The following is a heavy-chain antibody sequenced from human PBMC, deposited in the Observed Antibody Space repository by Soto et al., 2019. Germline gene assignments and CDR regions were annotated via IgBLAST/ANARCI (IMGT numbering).Heavy chain of an antibody. CDR3: ASAAASNWFDP. D-gene: IGHD6-25*01. J-gene: IGHJ5*02. V-gene: IGHV4-61*01. CDR2: IYYSGST. Sequence: SETLSLTCTVCGGSVSRGMYYWSWIRQPPGKGLERIGYIYYSGSTNYNPSLKSRVTISVDTSKNQFSLKLSSVTAADTAVYYCASAAASNWFDPWGQGTLVTVSS. CDR1: GGSVSRGMYY.